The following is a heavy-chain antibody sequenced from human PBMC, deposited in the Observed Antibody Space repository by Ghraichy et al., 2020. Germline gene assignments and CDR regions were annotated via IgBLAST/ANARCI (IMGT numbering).Heavy chain of an antibody. Sequence: GGSLRLSCAASGFTVSSNYMSWVRQAPGKGLEWVSVIYSGGSTYYADSVKGRFTISRDNSKNTLYLQMNSLRAEDTAVYYCARGPSYYDFWSGYPPFDYWGQGTLVTVSS. CDR3: ARGPSYYDFWSGYPPFDY. V-gene: IGHV3-53*01. CDR1: GFTVSSNY. J-gene: IGHJ4*02. D-gene: IGHD3-3*01. CDR2: IYSGGST.